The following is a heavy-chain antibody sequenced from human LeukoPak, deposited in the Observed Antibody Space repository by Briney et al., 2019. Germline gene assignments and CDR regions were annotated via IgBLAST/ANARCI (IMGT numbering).Heavy chain of an antibody. D-gene: IGHD1-1*01. CDR1: GYSISSGYY. Sequence: PSETLSLTCTVSGYSISSGYYWGWIRQPPGKGLEWIGSIYHSGSTYYNPSLKSRVTISVDTSKNQFSLKLSSVTAADTAAYYCARVSWNRHFDYWGQGTLVTVSS. V-gene: IGHV4-38-2*02. J-gene: IGHJ4*02. CDR3: ARVSWNRHFDY. CDR2: IYHSGST.